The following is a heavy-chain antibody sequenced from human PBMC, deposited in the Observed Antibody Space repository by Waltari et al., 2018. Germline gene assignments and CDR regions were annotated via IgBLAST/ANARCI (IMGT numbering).Heavy chain of an antibody. D-gene: IGHD1-26*01. CDR3: AKRIVGGPFDV. CDR2: IIPIYGTP. J-gene: IGHJ3*01. Sequence: QVHLVQSGAEVRKPGSAVKVSCEASGGNFGTYAISWVRQAPGQGLEWMGGIIPIYGTPNYAQKFQGRVNVAADELTTTAYMELSSLRSDDTAVYYCAKRIVGGPFDVWGQGTMVTVSS. V-gene: IGHV1-69*12. CDR1: GGNFGTYA.